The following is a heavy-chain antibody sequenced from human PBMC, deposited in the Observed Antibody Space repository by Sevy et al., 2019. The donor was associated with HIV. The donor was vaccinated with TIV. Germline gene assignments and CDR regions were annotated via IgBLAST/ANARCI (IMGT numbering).Heavy chain of an antibody. CDR3: ARALDYYDSGGYFY. Sequence: GGSLRLSCAASGFTFSSYGMHWVRQAPGKGLEWVSSISSASSYIYYADSVKGRFTVSRDNAKDSLYLQMHSLRAEDTATYYCARALDYYDSGGYFYWGLGTLVTVSS. V-gene: IGHV3-21*01. CDR2: ISSASSYI. D-gene: IGHD3-22*01. J-gene: IGHJ4*02. CDR1: GFTFSSYG.